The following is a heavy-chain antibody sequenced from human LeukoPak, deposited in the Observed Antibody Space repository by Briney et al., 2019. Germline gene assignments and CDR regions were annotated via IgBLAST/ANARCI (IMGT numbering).Heavy chain of an antibody. Sequence: SETLSLTCAVYGGSFSGYYWSWIRQPPGKGLEWIGEINHSGSTNYNPSLKSRVTISVDTSKNQFSLKLSSVTAADTAVYYCARRMKYYGAFDIWGQGTMVTVSS. D-gene: IGHD3-10*01. V-gene: IGHV4-34*01. CDR2: INHSGST. CDR1: GGSFSGYY. J-gene: IGHJ3*02. CDR3: ARRMKYYGAFDI.